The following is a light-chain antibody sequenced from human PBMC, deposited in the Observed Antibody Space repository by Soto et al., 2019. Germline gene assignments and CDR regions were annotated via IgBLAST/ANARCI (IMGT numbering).Light chain of an antibody. Sequence: DIKMTQSPSTLSAYVGDRVTITCRASQSISSWLAWYQQKPGKAPKLLIYDASSLESGVPSRFSGSGSATEFTLTISSLQPDDFATYYCQQYNNYWTFGQGTKVE. V-gene: IGKV1-5*01. CDR1: QSISSW. J-gene: IGKJ1*01. CDR3: QQYNNYWT. CDR2: DAS.